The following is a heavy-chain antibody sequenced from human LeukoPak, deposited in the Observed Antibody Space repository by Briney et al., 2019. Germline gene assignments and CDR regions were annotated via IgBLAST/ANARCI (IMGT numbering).Heavy chain of an antibody. D-gene: IGHD6-13*01. CDR2: IWYDGSNK. J-gene: IGHJ4*02. V-gene: IGHV3-33*01. Sequence: QPGRSLRLSCAASGFTFSSYGMHWVRQAPGKGLEWVAVIWYDGSNKYYADSVKGRFTISRDNSKNTLYLQMNSLRAEDTAVYYCAREVAAAAFDYWGQGTLVTVSA. CDR1: GFTFSSYG. CDR3: AREVAAAAFDY.